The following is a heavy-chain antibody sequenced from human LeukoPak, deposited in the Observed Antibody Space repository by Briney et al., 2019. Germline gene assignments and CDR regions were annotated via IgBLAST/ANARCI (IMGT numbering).Heavy chain of an antibody. D-gene: IGHD1-26*01. CDR1: GFTFSSYS. CDR2: ISSSSSYI. CDR3: AREQVGATFDY. J-gene: IGHJ4*02. V-gene: IGHV3-21*01. Sequence: GGSLRLSCAASGFTFSSYSMNWVRQAPGKGLEWVSSISSSSSYIYYADSVKGRFTISRDNAKNSLYLQMNSLSAEDTAVYYCAREQVGATFDYWGQGTLVTVSS.